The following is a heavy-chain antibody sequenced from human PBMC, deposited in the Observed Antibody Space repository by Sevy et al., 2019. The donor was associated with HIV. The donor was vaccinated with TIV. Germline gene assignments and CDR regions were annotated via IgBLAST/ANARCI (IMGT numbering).Heavy chain of an antibody. V-gene: IGHV3-30-3*01. D-gene: IGHD3-16*02. CDR3: ARASHMITFGGVIVVDGIDY. Sequence: GESLKISCAASGFIFSKIAIHWVRQAPGKGLEWVSVISNDGSNKDYADSVKGRFTISRDNSKNMLYLQLNSLRVEDTAVYYCARASHMITFGGVIVVDGIDYWGQGTLVTVSS. J-gene: IGHJ4*02. CDR1: GFIFSKIA. CDR2: ISNDGSNK.